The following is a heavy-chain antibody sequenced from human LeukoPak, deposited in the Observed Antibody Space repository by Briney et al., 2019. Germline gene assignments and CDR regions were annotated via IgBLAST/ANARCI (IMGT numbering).Heavy chain of an antibody. D-gene: IGHD2-2*01. CDR1: GFSFSSYW. CDR3: ARVSRYCSSTSCQDNDY. J-gene: IGHJ4*02. Sequence: GGSLGLSCAASGFSFSSYWMSWVRQAPGKGLEWVANIKQGGNEKYYVDSVKGRFTISRDNAKNSLYLQMNSLRAEDTAVYYCARVSRYCSSTSCQDNDYWGQGTLVTVSS. V-gene: IGHV3-7*01. CDR2: IKQGGNEK.